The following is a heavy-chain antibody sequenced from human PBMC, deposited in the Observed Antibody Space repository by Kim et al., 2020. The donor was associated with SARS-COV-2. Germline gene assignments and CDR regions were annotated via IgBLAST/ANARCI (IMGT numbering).Heavy chain of an antibody. J-gene: IGHJ4*02. V-gene: IGHV4-59*08. D-gene: IGHD3-10*01. CDR2: IYYSGST. CDR1: GGSISSYY. CDR3: ARHGEHGYYYGSGSYYPLDY. Sequence: SETLSLTCTVSGGSISSYYWSWIRQPPGKGLEWIGYIYYSGSTNYNPSLKSRVTISVDTSKNQFSLKLSSVTAADTAVYYCARHGEHGYYYGSGSYYPLDYWGQGTLVTVSS.